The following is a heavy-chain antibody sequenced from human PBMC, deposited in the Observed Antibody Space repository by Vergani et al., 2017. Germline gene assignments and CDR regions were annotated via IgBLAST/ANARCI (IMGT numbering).Heavy chain of an antibody. V-gene: IGHV4-31*03. J-gene: IGHJ4*02. CDR3: ARSPRIYSSGWYVCDY. D-gene: IGHD6-19*01. CDR1: GGSISSGGYY. Sequence: QVQLQESGPGLVKPSQTLSLTCTVSGGSISSGGYYWSWIRQHPGKGLEWIGYIYYSGSTYYNPSLKSRVTISVDTSKNQFSLRLSSVTAADTAVYYCARSPRIYSSGWYVCDYWGQGTLVTVSS. CDR2: IYYSGST.